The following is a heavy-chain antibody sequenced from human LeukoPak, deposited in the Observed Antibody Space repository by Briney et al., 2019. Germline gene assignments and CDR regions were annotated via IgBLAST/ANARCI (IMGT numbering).Heavy chain of an antibody. V-gene: IGHV3-23*01. CDR3: AKAPVTSCRGAFCYPFDY. CDR2: TVGSRPDT. J-gene: IGHJ4*02. D-gene: IGHD2-15*01. Sequence: AGGSLRLSCAASGFTFTNYAMSWVRQTPGKGLEWVAATVGSRPDTYHADSVKGRFTVSRDNSRNTLYLQMNSLRAEDAAVYYCAKAPVTSCRGAFCYPFDYWGQGTLVTVSS. CDR1: GFTFTNYA.